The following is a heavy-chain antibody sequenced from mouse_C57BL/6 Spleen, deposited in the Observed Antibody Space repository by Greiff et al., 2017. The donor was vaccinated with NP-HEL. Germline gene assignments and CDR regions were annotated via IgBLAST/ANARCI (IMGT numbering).Heavy chain of an antibody. CDR3: TRGDGYRYFDV. CDR1: GYTFTDYE. D-gene: IGHD2-3*01. Sequence: VQLQQSGAELVRPGASVTLSCKASGYTFTDYEMHWVKQTPVHGLEWIGAIDPETGGTAYNQKFKGKAILTADKSSSTAYMELRSLTSEDSAVYYCTRGDGYRYFDVWGTGTTVTVSS. V-gene: IGHV1-15*01. CDR2: IDPETGGT. J-gene: IGHJ1*03.